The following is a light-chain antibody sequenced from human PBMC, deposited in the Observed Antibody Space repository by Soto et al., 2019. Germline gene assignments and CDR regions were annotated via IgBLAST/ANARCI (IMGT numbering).Light chain of an antibody. J-gene: IGKJ2*01. CDR3: QQYNNWPYT. V-gene: IGKV3-15*01. CDR2: GAS. CDR1: QSVSTN. Sequence: EIVMTQSPDTLSVSPGERVTLSCRASQSVSTNLAWYQQKPGQAPRLLIYGASTRATGIPARFSGSGSGTEFTLTISSLQSEDFAVYHCQQYNNWPYTFGQGTKLEIK.